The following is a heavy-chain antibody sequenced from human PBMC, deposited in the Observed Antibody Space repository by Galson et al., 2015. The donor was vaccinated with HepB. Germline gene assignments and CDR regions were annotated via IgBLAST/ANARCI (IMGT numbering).Heavy chain of an antibody. Sequence: SLRLSCASSGFSFSNYGIHWVRQAPGKGLEWMAVISYDGSLRYYAASVKGRFTVSRDSSRSMLYLQRNSLRVEDTAVYYCAKGGPVQISMMINRILGFDPWGQGTQVTVSS. V-gene: IGHV3-30*18. CDR1: GFSFSNYG. D-gene: IGHD2/OR15-2a*01. J-gene: IGHJ5*02. CDR2: ISYDGSLR. CDR3: AKGGPVQISMMINRILGFDP.